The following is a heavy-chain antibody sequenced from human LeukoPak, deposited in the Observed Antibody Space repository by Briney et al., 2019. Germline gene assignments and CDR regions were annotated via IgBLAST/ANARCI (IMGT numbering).Heavy chain of an antibody. V-gene: IGHV4-30-2*01. J-gene: IGHJ4*01. CDR1: GASISTGGLS. D-gene: IGHD5-18*01. CDR3: AVEDTSLVHVI. CDR2: ISHSGIT. Sequence: SETLSLTCAVSGASISTGGLSWSWVRQPPGKGLEWIGYISHSGITYYNPSLKSRVTISVDRSKNHFSLKLTSVTAADTAVYHCAVEDTSLVHVIWGHGTLVTVSS.